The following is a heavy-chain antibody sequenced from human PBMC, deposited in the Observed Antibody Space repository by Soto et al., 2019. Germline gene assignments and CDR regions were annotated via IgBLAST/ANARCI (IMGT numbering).Heavy chain of an antibody. V-gene: IGHV3-21*06. CDR1: GFTFSSYS. Sequence: EVQLVESGGGLVKPGGSLRLSCASSGFTFSSYSMNWVRQAPGKGLEWVSSISSSRSYIYYGDSVKGRFTISRYSAKNSLYLHMNSRSAEDTAVYYCARRVTTVTTDYFDYWGQGTLVTVSS. D-gene: IGHD4-17*01. CDR3: ARRVTTVTTDYFDY. CDR2: ISSSRSYI. J-gene: IGHJ4*02.